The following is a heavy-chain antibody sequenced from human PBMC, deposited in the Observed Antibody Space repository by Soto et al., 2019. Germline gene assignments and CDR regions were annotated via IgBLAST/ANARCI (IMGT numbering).Heavy chain of an antibody. CDR2: IIPIFGTA. V-gene: IGHV1-69*13. D-gene: IGHD3-22*01. J-gene: IGHJ3*02. CDR1: RGTFSSYA. Sequence: SVKVSCKASRGTFSSYAISWVRQAPGQGLEWMGGIIPIFGTANYAQKLQGRVTITADESTSTAYMELSSLRSEDAAVYYCARDRTAARNFYDSSGYYYYAFDIWGQGTMVTVSS. CDR3: ARDRTAARNFYDSSGYYYYAFDI.